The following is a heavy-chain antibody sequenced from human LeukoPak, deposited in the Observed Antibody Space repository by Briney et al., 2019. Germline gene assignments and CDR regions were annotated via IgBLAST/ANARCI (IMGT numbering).Heavy chain of an antibody. V-gene: IGHV4-59*01. CDR3: ARYHSSSWYVGFDY. D-gene: IGHD6-13*01. J-gene: IGHJ4*02. Sequence: PSETLSLTCTVSGGSISSYYWSWIRQPPGKGLEWIGYIYYSGSTNYNPSLKSRVTISVDTSKNQFSLKLGSVTAADTAVYYCARYHSSSWYVGFDYWGQGTLVTVSS. CDR1: GGSISSYY. CDR2: IYYSGST.